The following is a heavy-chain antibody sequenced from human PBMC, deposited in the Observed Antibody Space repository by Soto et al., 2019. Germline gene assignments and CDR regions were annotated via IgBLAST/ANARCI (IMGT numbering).Heavy chain of an antibody. V-gene: IGHV3-11*06. Sequence: GXLXXSCAGSCFTFXXXXMSWIRQAXXXXLEWLSYISPGSRYPAYADSVKGRFTIXXXXXXRSLYLQMMSLTAEDTAIYYCVRGGCGGLFDPWGQGTMVTVSS. J-gene: IGHJ5*02. D-gene: IGHD2-21*01. CDR1: CFTFXXXX. CDR3: VRGGCGGLFDP. CDR2: ISPGSRYP.